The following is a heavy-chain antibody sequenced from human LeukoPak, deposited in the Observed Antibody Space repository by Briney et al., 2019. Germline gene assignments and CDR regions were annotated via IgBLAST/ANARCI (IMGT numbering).Heavy chain of an antibody. CDR2: IRKDGSDI. J-gene: IGHJ4*02. V-gene: IGHV3-30*02. Sequence: GGPLRLSCGASGVTFSRYGMHWVRQATGKGQEWVAYIRKDGSDIYYADSVKGRFTISRDSSKNMVYLQMNSLRAEDTAVYYCAKDSNGAFDYWGQGTLVSVSS. D-gene: IGHD1-1*01. CDR1: GVTFSRYG. CDR3: AKDSNGAFDY.